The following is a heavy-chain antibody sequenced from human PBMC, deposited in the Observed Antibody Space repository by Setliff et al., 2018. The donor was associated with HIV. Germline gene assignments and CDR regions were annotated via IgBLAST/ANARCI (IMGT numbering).Heavy chain of an antibody. CDR3: AKDGDFRNSDYDAFDF. CDR2: INYDEGYE. CDR1: GFTFSVHG. Sequence: HPGGSLRLSCAASGFTFSVHGMHWVRKAPGRGLEWVAFINYDEGYEYYADSVQGRVTISRDNSKNTVDLQMNSLRLEDTGVYYCAKDGDFRNSDYDAFDFWGQGTMVTVSS. J-gene: IGHJ3*01. V-gene: IGHV3-30*02. D-gene: IGHD7-27*01.